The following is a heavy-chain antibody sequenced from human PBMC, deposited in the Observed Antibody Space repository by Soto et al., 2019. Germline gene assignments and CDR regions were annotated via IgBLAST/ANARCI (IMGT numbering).Heavy chain of an antibody. CDR1: GFTFSTYD. CDR3: ARQTGPQFFEY. Sequence: PVGSLRLSCAASGFTFSTYDMNWVRQAPGKGPEWVSSISGTGYSTYYADSVKGRFTISRDNSKNTLYLQMSSLTAEDTAVYYCARQTGPQFFEYWGQGTLVTVSS. J-gene: IGHJ4*02. V-gene: IGHV3-23*01. CDR2: ISGTGYST.